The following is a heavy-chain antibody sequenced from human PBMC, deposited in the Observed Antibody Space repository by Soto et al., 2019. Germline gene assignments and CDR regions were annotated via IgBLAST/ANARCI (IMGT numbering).Heavy chain of an antibody. CDR2: INPNSGDT. CDR3: ARDARRTRGFDEMDI. J-gene: IGHJ6*02. CDR1: GYIFTGYH. D-gene: IGHD3-9*01. V-gene: IGHV1-2*02. Sequence: GASVKVSCKASGYIFTGYHIHWVRQAPGRGLEWMGWINPNSGDTEYAQNFQGRVTMTRDTSFNLVYMEMSGLMSDDTAVYYCARDARRTRGFDEMDISGQGTTVTVSS.